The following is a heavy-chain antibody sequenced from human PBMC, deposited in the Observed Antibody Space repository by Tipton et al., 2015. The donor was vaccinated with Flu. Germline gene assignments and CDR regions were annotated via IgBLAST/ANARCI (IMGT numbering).Heavy chain of an antibody. CDR1: GGSFSGYY. Sequence: TLSLTCAVYGGSFSGYYWSWIRQPPGKGLEWIGRIYTSGSTNYNPSLKSRVTMSVDTSKNQFSLKLSSVTAADTAVYYCARRSSLDAFDIWGQGTMVTVSS. CDR2: IYTSGST. V-gene: IGHV4-59*10. J-gene: IGHJ3*02. CDR3: ARRSSLDAFDI. D-gene: IGHD6-13*01.